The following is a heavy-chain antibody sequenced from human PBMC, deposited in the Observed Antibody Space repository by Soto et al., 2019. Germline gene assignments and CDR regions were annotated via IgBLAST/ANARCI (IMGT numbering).Heavy chain of an antibody. D-gene: IGHD3-10*01. CDR1: GGTFSSYT. Sequence: QVQLVQSGAEVKKPGSSVKVSCKASGGTFSSYTISWVRQAPGQGLEWMGRIIPILGIANYAQKFQGRVTITADKXTSTAYMELSSLRSEDTAVYYCASPPASYGGSLDYWGQGPLVTVSS. J-gene: IGHJ4*02. CDR3: ASPPASYGGSLDY. CDR2: IIPILGIA. V-gene: IGHV1-69*02.